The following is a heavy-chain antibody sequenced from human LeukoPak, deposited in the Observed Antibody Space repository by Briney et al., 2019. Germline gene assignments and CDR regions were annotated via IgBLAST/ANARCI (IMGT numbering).Heavy chain of an antibody. CDR3: AKLASSIRPFDY. V-gene: IGHV3-23*01. D-gene: IGHD6-6*01. CDR1: GFTFSSNA. J-gene: IGHJ4*02. CDR2: ISGSGENT. Sequence: GGSLRLSCAASGFTFSSNAMSWVRQATGKGLEWVSSISGSGENTYYADPVKGRFTISRDNSKNTLYLQMKTLRAEDTAVYYCAKLASSIRPFDYWGQGILVTVSS.